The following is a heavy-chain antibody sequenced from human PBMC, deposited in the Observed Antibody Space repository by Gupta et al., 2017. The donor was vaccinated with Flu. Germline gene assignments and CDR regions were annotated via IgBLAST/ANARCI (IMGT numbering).Heavy chain of an antibody. V-gene: IGHV4-34*01. CDR3: ARGRSGRLSASYYFDT. D-gene: IGHD3-16*02. J-gene: IGHJ4*02. CDR2: ITQRGST. Sequence: RPTPWKGLQWIGEITQRGSTTYNPSLRSRVTISVDTSKNNVSVTLRSVTAADTGVYYCARGRSGRLSASYYFDTWGQGTLVTVSS.